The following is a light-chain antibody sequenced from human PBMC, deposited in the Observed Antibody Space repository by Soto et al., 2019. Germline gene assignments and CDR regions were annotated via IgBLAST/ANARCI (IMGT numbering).Light chain of an antibody. CDR3: QQYNSYRA. V-gene: IGKV1-5*03. J-gene: IGKJ1*01. CDR1: QSIDTW. Sequence: DIQMTQSPSSLSASVGDRVTITCRASQSIDTWLAWHQQQPGQVPKLLISKASSLESGVPSRFSGSASGTESTLTISSLKPDDSATYYCQQYNSYRAFGQGTKVDIK. CDR2: KAS.